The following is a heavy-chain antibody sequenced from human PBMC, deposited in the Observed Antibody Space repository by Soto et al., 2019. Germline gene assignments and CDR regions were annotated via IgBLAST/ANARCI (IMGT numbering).Heavy chain of an antibody. CDR1: GGSISSSSYY. J-gene: IGHJ6*02. D-gene: IGHD6-19*01. CDR3: ATPPIIAVDNWDKRADYYYGMDV. V-gene: IGHV4-39*01. CDR2: IYYSGST. Sequence: SETLSLTCTVSGGSISSSSYYWGWIRQPPGKGLEWIGSIYYSGSTYYNPSLKSRVTISVDTSKNQFSLKLSSVTAADTAVYYCATPPIIAVDNWDKRADYYYGMDVWGQGTTVTVSS.